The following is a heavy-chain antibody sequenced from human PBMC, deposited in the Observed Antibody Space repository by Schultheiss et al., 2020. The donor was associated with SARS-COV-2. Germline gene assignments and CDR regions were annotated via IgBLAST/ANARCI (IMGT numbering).Heavy chain of an antibody. D-gene: IGHD2-21*02. CDR1: GFTFSGSA. Sequence: GGSLRLSCAASGFTFSGSAMHWVRQASGKGLEWVGRIRSKANSYATAYAASVKGRFTISRDDSKNTAYLQMNSLKTEDTAVYYCARAVTGGGFDPWGQGTLVTVSS. J-gene: IGHJ5*02. V-gene: IGHV3-73*01. CDR2: IRSKANSYAT. CDR3: ARAVTGGGFDP.